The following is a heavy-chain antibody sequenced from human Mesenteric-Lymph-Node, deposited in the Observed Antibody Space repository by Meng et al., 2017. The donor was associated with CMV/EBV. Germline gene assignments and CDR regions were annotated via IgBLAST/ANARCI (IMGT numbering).Heavy chain of an antibody. CDR3: SRAAQPAIVGWIDP. D-gene: IGHD1-26*01. J-gene: IGHJ5*02. Sequence: ASVKVSCKASGYTFTDYYMHWVRQAPGQGLEWMGWIKLNSGGTNYAPKFQGRVTVTRDTSISTVYIELSRLTSDDTALYYCSRAAQPAIVGWIDPWGQGTLVTVSS. CDR2: IKLNSGGT. V-gene: IGHV1-2*02. CDR1: GYTFTDYY.